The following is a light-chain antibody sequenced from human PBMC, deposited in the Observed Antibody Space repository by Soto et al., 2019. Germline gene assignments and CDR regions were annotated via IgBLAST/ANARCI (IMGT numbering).Light chain of an antibody. V-gene: IGLV2-14*03. Sequence: QSALTQPASVSGSPGQSITISCTGTSSDVGAYNYVSWYQQHPGKAPKLMIYDVSNRPSGVSNRFSGSKSGNTASLTISGLQAEDEADYSCSSYTSSSTLVEFGGGTKVTVL. J-gene: IGLJ2*01. CDR3: SSYTSSSTLVE. CDR1: SSDVGAYNY. CDR2: DVS.